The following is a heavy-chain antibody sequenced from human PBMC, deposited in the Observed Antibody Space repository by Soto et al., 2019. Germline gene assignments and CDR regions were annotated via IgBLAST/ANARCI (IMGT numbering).Heavy chain of an antibody. CDR2: ITPFNGNT. CDR1: GYTFSSRS. V-gene: IGHV1-45*02. CDR3: AVFEVAYYCFDI. Sequence: GASVKVSCKASGYTFSSRSLHWVRQAPGQGLEWMGWITPFNGNTNYAQKFQGRVTITTDRSMSTAYMELSSLRSEDTAMYYCAVFEVAYYCFDIWGQGTMVTVSS. D-gene: IGHD3-3*01. J-gene: IGHJ3*02.